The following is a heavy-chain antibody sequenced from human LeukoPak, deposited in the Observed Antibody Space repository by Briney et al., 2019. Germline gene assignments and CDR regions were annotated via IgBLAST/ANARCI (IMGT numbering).Heavy chain of an antibody. Sequence: PGGSLRLSCAPSGFTVTSNYMTWVRQAPEKGLEWVSSISGGGTTSYAESVKGRFTISRHDSRNTLFLQMNSLRAEDTAVYYCARRGDGYGPPFDYWGQGTLVTVSS. CDR3: ARRGDGYGPPFDY. D-gene: IGHD5-18*01. CDR1: GFTVTSNY. J-gene: IGHJ4*02. V-gene: IGHV3-53*01. CDR2: ISGGGTT.